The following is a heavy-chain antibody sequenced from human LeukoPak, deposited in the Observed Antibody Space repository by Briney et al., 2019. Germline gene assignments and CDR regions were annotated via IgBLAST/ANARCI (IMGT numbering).Heavy chain of an antibody. CDR3: ARANSVAVGYSFAY. CDR1: GFTVDSNY. J-gene: IGHJ4*02. V-gene: IGHV3-53*01. Sequence: PGGSLRLSCAASGFTVDSNYMTWVRQAPGKGLEWVSIIHTGGSTYYADSVKGRFTISRDNSKNALYLRMNSLRGEDTAVYYCARANSVAVGYSFAYWGQGTMVADSS. CDR2: IHTGGST. D-gene: IGHD6-19*01.